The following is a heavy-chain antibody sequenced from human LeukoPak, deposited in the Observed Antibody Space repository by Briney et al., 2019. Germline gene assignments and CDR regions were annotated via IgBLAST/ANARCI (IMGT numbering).Heavy chain of an antibody. Sequence: GASVKVSCRASGYTFTSYDLNWVRQVTGQGLEWMGWMNPNSGNTGYAPKFQGRVTMTRNTSISTAYMELSNLRSDDTAVYHCARKGPANYYYYYMDVWGRGTSVTVSS. CDR3: ARKGPANYYYYYMDV. CDR1: GYTFTSYD. V-gene: IGHV1-8*01. J-gene: IGHJ6*03. D-gene: IGHD6-25*01. CDR2: MNPNSGNT.